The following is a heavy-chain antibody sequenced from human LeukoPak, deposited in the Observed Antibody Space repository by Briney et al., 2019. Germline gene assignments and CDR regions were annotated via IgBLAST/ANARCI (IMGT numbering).Heavy chain of an antibody. V-gene: IGHV4-59*01. CDR3: ARFPRGFYYDSSGYHYYYMDV. Sequence: PSDTLSLTCTVSDGSISSYYWSWIRQPPGKLLEWIGYIYYSVSTNYNPSLKSRVTISVDTSKNQFSLKLSSVTAADTAVYYCARFPRGFYYDSSGYHYYYMDVWGKGTTVTVSS. J-gene: IGHJ6*03. D-gene: IGHD3-22*01. CDR2: IYYSVST. CDR1: DGSISSYY.